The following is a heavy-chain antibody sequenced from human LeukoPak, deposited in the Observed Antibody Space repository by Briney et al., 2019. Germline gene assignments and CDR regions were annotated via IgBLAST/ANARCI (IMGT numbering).Heavy chain of an antibody. CDR2: ISSSSSYI. V-gene: IGHV3-21*01. CDR3: ARAPSYYGSGGFLDYFDY. Sequence: GGSLRLSCAASGVTFSSYSMNWVRQAPGKGLEWVSSISSSSSYIYYADSVKGRFTMSRDNAKNSLYLQMNSLRAEDTAVYYCARAPSYYGSGGFLDYFDYWGQGTLVTVSS. J-gene: IGHJ4*02. CDR1: GVTFSSYS. D-gene: IGHD3-10*01.